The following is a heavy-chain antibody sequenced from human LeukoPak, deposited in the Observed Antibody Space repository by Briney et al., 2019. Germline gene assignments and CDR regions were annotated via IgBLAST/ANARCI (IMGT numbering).Heavy chain of an antibody. Sequence: GASVKVSCKPSRYTFTSYGISWVRQAPGQGLEWMGWISAHNGNTNYEEKVQGRVTMTTDTSTSTAYMELRSLRSDDTAVYYCARDKGTVATYYYYYMDVWGKGTTVTVSS. CDR1: RYTFTSYG. D-gene: IGHD6-19*01. J-gene: IGHJ6*03. CDR2: ISAHNGNT. V-gene: IGHV1-18*01. CDR3: ARDKGTVATYYYYYMDV.